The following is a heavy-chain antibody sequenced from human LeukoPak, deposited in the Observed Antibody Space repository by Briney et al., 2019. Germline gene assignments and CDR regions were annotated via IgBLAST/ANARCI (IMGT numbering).Heavy chain of an antibody. CDR1: GFTFDDYG. CDR3: VRDGGRLNFGNGASFDY. J-gene: IGHJ4*02. V-gene: IGHV3-20*04. D-gene: IGHD3-10*01. CDR2: INWNGGST. Sequence: PGGSLRLSCAASGFTFDDYGMSWVRQAPGKGLEWVSGINWNGGSTGYADSVKGRFTISRDNAKNSLYLQMNSLRAEDTAMYYCVRDGGRLNFGNGASFDYWGQGTLVTVSS.